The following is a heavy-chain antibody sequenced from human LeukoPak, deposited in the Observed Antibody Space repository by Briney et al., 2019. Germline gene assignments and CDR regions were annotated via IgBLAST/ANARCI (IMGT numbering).Heavy chain of an antibody. CDR1: GFTFSSYA. J-gene: IGHJ4*02. V-gene: IGHV3-15*01. CDR3: TTDLDDSSGYYYVY. CDR2: IKSKTDGGTT. Sequence: GGSLRLSCAASGFTFSSYAMSWVRQAPGKGLEWVGRIKSKTDGGTTDYAAPVKGRFTISRDDSKNTLYLQMNSLKTEDTAVYYCTTDLDDSSGYYYVYWGQGTLVTVSS. D-gene: IGHD3-22*01.